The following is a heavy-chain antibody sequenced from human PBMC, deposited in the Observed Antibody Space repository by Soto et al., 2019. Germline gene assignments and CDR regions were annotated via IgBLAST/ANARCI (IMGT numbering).Heavy chain of an antibody. V-gene: IGHV4-59*02. D-gene: IGHD2-15*01. CDR2: IYYNGNT. J-gene: IGHJ5*02. CDR3: ARGGGSYSSQVAL. Sequence: SETLSLSCSVSGGSVNSFYWSWFRRPPGTGLEWIGYIYYNGNTNYNPSLNSRVTISLDTSKAQFSLKVTSVTAADTAVYCCARGGGSYSSQVALWGQGTLVTVSS. CDR1: GGSVNSFY.